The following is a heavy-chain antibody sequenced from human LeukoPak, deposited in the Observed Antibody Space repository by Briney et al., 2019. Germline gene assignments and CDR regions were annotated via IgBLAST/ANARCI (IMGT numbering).Heavy chain of an antibody. CDR2: INHSGST. J-gene: IGHJ6*02. V-gene: IGHV4-34*01. CDR1: DGSFSGYY. CDR3: ARARPYPYYDFWSDYHPTTSYGMDV. D-gene: IGHD3-3*01. Sequence: PSETLSLTCAVYDGSFSGYYWSWIRQPPGKGLEWIGEINHSGSTNYNPSLMSRVTISVDTSKNQFSLKLSSVTAADTAVYYCARARPYPYYDFWSDYHPTTSYGMDVWGQGTTVTVSS.